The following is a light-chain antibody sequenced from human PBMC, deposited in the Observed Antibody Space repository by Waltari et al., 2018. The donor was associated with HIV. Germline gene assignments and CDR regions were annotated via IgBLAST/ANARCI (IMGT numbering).Light chain of an antibody. J-gene: IGLJ2*01. CDR3: SSYTSSGPRYVL. CDR1: SGDVGGYNF. CDR2: NVN. Sequence: QSALTQPASVSGSPGQSITISCTGTSGDVGGYNFVSWYQKHPGKAPKLIIYNVNSRPSAVSRRFSGSRSANTSSLTISGRQAEDEADYFCSSYTSSGPRYVLFGGGTRLTVL. V-gene: IGLV2-14*03.